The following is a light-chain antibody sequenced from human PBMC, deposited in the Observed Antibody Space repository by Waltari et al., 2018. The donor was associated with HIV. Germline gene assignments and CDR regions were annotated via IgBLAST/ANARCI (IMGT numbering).Light chain of an antibody. CDR2: SNT. Sequence: QSVLTQPPSASGTPGQRVTISCSGSSSNIGTNPVPWYQHPPGSAPKLLIYSNTPRPSGVPDRFSASKSGTSASLAISGLRSEDEAEYYCAAWDENLNGLFGGGTKLTVL. V-gene: IGLV1-44*01. CDR3: AAWDENLNGL. J-gene: IGLJ3*02. CDR1: SSNIGTNP.